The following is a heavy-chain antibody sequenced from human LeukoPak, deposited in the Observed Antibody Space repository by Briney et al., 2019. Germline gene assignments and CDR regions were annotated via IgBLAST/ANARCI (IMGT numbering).Heavy chain of an antibody. CDR2: IYYSGST. J-gene: IGHJ4*02. Sequence: PSETLSLTCTVSGGSISSGGYYWSWIRQHPRKGLEWIGYIYYSGSTYYNPSLKSRVTISVDTSKNQFSLKLSSVTAADTAVYYCARGELLNDSFDYWGQGTLVTVSS. D-gene: IGHD1-1*01. V-gene: IGHV4-31*03. CDR3: ARGELLNDSFDY. CDR1: GGSISSGGYY.